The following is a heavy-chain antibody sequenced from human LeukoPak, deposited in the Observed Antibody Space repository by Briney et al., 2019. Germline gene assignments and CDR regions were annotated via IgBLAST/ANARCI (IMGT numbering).Heavy chain of an antibody. CDR3: ASSRNYDSIPD. J-gene: IGHJ4*02. Sequence: TSETLSLTCTVSGGSISSYYWSWIRQPPGKGLEWIGYIYYSGSTDYNPSLKSRVTISVDTSKNQFSLKLSSVTAADTAVYYCASSRNYDSIPDWGQGTLVTVSS. CDR2: IYYSGST. D-gene: IGHD3-22*01. V-gene: IGHV4-59*01. CDR1: GGSISSYY.